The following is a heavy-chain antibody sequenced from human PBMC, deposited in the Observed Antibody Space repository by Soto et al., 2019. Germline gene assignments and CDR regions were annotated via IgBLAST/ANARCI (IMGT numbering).Heavy chain of an antibody. D-gene: IGHD3-9*01. V-gene: IGHV4-31*03. CDR3: SRDDSDWFFN. J-gene: IGHJ4*02. Sequence: PSETLSLTCTVSGGSISSGGYYWSWIRQHPGKGLEWIGCISYSGSTYYNPSLKSRVTISIDTSKNQFSLKLTSVTAADTAVYYCSRDDSDWFFNWGRGTLVTVSS. CDR1: GGSISSGGYY. CDR2: ISYSGST.